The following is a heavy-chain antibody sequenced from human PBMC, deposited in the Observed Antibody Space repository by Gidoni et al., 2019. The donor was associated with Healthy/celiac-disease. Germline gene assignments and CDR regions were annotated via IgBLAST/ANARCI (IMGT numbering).Heavy chain of an antibody. J-gene: IGHJ5*02. CDR1: Y. V-gene: IGHV4-34*01. CDR2: INHSGST. CDR3: ARGFLSSGFRFEP. D-gene: IGHD6-25*01. Sequence: YWSWIRQPPGKGLEWIGEINHSGSTNYNPSLKSRVTISVDTSKNQFSLKLSSVTAADTAVYYCARGFLSSGFRFEPWGQGTLVTVSS.